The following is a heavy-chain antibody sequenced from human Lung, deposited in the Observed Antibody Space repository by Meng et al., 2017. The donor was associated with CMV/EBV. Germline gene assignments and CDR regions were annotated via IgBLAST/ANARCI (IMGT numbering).Heavy chain of an antibody. CDR3: ARGRGYCSSTNCYLNFDF. D-gene: IGHD2-2*01. CDR2: ISSTSIHI. CDR1: AFIFSDYA. V-gene: IGHV3-21*01. Sequence: GEXXKISCAASAFIFSDYAMTWIRQAPGKGLEWVSSISSTSIHIYHADSVKGRFTISRDNGKNLLYLQLNSLRAEDTAVYYCARGRGYCSSTNCYLNFDFXGQGXLVTVSS. J-gene: IGHJ4*02.